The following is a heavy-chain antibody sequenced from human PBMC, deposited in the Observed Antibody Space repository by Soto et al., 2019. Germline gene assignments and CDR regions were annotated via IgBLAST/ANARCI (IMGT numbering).Heavy chain of an antibody. D-gene: IGHD2-8*02. CDR1: GGSISGYY. CDR3: ARLTGGTYLSFYYYIGV. CDR2: IYYSGTT. Sequence: QVQLQESGPGLVKPSETLSLTCTVSGGSISGYYWSWIRQAPGKGLEWIGYIYYSGTTNYDPSLKSRVTMLVVTSKNQFSLKLSSVTTADTAVYYCARLTGGTYLSFYYYIGVWGKGTTVTVSS. V-gene: IGHV4-59*01. J-gene: IGHJ6*03.